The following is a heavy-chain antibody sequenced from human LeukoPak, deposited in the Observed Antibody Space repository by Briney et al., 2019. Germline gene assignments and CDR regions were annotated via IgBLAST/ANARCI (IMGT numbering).Heavy chain of an antibody. D-gene: IGHD5-24*01. CDR1: GLPFSGFE. CDR3: ARRFRD. V-gene: IGHV3-48*03. CDR2: IKHDGSLK. Sequence: GGSLRLSCVGSGLPFSGFELNWVRQAPGKGLEWVSYIKHDGSLKTYADSVKGRFTISRDDTRNSLSLQMNSLRPEDTAIYYCARRFRDWGQGILVTVS. J-gene: IGHJ4*02.